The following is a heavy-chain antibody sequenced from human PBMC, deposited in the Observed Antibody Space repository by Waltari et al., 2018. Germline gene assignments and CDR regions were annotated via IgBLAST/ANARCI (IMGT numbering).Heavy chain of an antibody. V-gene: IGHV5-51*03. Sequence: EVQLVQSGAEVKKPGESLKISCKGSGYSFTSYWIGWVRQMPGKGLEWMGMFYRGESDTRYVPSDQGQVTVYDDKSISTVYLQWSGLKASDTAMYYCARVYGGCVSPCFDYWGQGTLVTVST. CDR2: FYRGESDT. CDR1: GYSFTSYW. J-gene: IGHJ4*02. D-gene: IGHD2-8*01. CDR3: ARVYGGCVSPCFDY.